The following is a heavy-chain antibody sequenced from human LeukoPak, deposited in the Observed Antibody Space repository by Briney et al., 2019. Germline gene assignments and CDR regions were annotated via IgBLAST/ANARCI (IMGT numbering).Heavy chain of an antibody. CDR2: IIPIFGTA. V-gene: IGHV1-69*05. J-gene: IGHJ4*02. CDR3: ARTDLRFLGWPRGFDY. D-gene: IGHD3-3*01. Sequence: ASVKVSCKASGGTFSRYAISWVRQAPGQGLEWMGGIIPIFGTANYAQKFQGRVTITTDESTSTAYMELSSLRSEDTAVYYCARTDLRFLGWPRGFDYWGQGTLVTVSS. CDR1: GGTFSRYA.